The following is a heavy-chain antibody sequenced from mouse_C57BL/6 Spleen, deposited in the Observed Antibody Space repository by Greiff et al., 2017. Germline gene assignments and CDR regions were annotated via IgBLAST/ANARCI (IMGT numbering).Heavy chain of an antibody. CDR2: IYPGDGDT. D-gene: IGHD3-2*02. CDR1: GYAFSSSW. J-gene: IGHJ2*01. CDR3: ARSRLDSSGYGDFDY. V-gene: IGHV1-82*01. Sequence: QVQLKESGPELVKPGASVKISCKASGYAFSSSWMNWVKQRPGQGLEWIGRIYPGDGDTNYNGKFKGKATLTADKSSSTAYMQLSSLTSEDSAVYFCARSRLDSSGYGDFDYWGQGTTLTVSS.